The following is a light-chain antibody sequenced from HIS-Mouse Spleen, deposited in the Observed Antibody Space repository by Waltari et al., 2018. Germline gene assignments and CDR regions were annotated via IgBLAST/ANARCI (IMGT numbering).Light chain of an antibody. J-gene: IGKJ1*01. CDR2: GAS. V-gene: IGKV3-20*01. CDR3: QQYGSSAWT. CDR1: QSVSSSY. Sequence: EIVLTQSPGTLSLSPGERATLSCRASQSVSSSYLAWYQQKPGQAPRLLNYGASSRATGFPDRFSGSGSGTDFTLTISRLEPEDFAVYYCQQYGSSAWTFGQGTKVEIK.